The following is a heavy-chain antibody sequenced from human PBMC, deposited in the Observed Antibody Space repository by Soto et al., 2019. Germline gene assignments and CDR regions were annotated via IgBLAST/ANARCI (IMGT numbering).Heavy chain of an antibody. Sequence: GGSLRLSCAASGFTFSSYWMHWVRQAPGEGLVWVSYIKPDGSRTKDADSVKGRFTISRDNARNTLYLRMNSLRAKDTAVYYCARDNNWSYDSWGRGTLVTV. CDR1: GFTFSSYW. D-gene: IGHD1-1*01. CDR2: IKPDGSRT. CDR3: ARDNNWSYDS. J-gene: IGHJ4*02. V-gene: IGHV3-74*03.